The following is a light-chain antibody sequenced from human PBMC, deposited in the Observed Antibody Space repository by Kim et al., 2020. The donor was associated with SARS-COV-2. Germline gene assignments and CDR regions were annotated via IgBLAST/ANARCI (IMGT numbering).Light chain of an antibody. Sequence: SYELTQPPSVSVSPGQTASITCSGDKLGDKYACWYQQKPGQSPVLVIYQDGKRPSGIPERFSGSNSGNTATLTISGTQAMDEADYYCQAWDSSVVFGGGTQLTVL. V-gene: IGLV3-1*01. CDR3: QAWDSSVV. J-gene: IGLJ2*01. CDR2: QDG. CDR1: KLGDKY.